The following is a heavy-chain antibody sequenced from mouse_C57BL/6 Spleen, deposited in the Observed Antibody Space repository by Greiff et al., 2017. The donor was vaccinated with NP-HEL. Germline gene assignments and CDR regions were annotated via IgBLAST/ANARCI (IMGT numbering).Heavy chain of an antibody. CDR2: INPSSGYT. CDR1: GYTFTSYW. J-gene: IGHJ3*01. V-gene: IGHV1-7*01. D-gene: IGHD1-1*01. Sequence: VNVVESGAELAKPGASVKLSCKASGYTFTSYWMHWVKQRPGQGLEWIGYINPSSGYTKYNQKFKDKATLTADKSSSTAYMQLSSLTYEDSAVYYCARYYGSSLAWFAYWGQGTLVTVSA. CDR3: ARYYGSSLAWFAY.